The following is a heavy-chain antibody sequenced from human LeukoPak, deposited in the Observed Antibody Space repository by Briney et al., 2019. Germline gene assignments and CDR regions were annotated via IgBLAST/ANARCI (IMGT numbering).Heavy chain of an antibody. Sequence: SETLSLTCTVSGGSISSYYWSWIRQPPGKGLEWIGYIYYSGSTNYNPSLKSRVTISVDTSKNQFSLKLSSVTAADTAVYYCATNTAMVPYYFDYWGQGNLVTVSS. CDR3: ATNTAMVPYYFDY. CDR2: IYYSGST. D-gene: IGHD5-18*01. J-gene: IGHJ4*02. V-gene: IGHV4-59*01. CDR1: GGSISSYY.